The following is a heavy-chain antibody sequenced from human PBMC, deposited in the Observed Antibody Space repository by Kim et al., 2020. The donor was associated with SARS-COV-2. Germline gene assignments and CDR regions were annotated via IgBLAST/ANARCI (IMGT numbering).Heavy chain of an antibody. V-gene: IGHV1-18*01. D-gene: IGHD3-9*01. J-gene: IGHJ6*02. CDR3: ARRGIPRAQYDILTGYYNGYYYYGMDV. CDR1: GYTFTSYG. Sequence: ASVKVSCKASGYTFTSYGISWVRQAPGQGLEWMGWISAYNGNTNYAQKLQGRVTMTTDTSTSTAYMELRSLRSDDTAVYYCARRGIPRAQYDILTGYYNGYYYYGMDVWGQGTTVTVSS. CDR2: ISAYNGNT.